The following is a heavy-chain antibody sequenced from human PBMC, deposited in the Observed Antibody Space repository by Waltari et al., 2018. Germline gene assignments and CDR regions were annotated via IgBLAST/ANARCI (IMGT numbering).Heavy chain of an antibody. V-gene: IGHV4-31*03. CDR3: ARDGELERHDAFDI. CDR2: IYYSGRT. CDR1: GGSISSGGYY. D-gene: IGHD1-26*01. Sequence: QVQLQESGPGLVKPSQTLSLTCTVSGGSISSGGYYWSWIRQHPGKGLEWIGYIYYSGRTYYNPSLKSRVTRSVDTSKNQFSLKLSSVTAADTAVYYCARDGELERHDAFDIWGQGTMVTVSS. J-gene: IGHJ3*02.